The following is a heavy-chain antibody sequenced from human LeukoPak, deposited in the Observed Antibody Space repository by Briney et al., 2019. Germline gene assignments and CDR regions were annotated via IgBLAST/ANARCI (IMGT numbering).Heavy chain of an antibody. V-gene: IGHV3-15*01. Sequence: GGSLRLSCAASGFTFSNAWMSWVRQAPGKGLEWVGRIKSKTDGGTTDYAAPVKGRFTVSRDDSKNTLHLQMNSLKTEDTAVYYCTTSITVVRGVSDWSRYWYFDLWGRGTLVTVSS. CDR2: IKSKTDGGTT. CDR3: TTSITVVRGVSDWSRYWYFDL. J-gene: IGHJ2*01. D-gene: IGHD3-10*01. CDR1: GFTFSNAW.